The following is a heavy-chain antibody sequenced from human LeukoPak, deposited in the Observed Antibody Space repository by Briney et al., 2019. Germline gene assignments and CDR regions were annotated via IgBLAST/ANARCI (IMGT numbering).Heavy chain of an antibody. Sequence: GGSLRLSCAASGFTLNTNYMNWVRQVPGKGLEWVSVIYAGGNTYYADSVKERFTISRDNAKNSLYLQMNSLRAEDTAVYYCASLNCSSTSCYSDYWGQGTLVTVSS. CDR3: ASLNCSSTSCYSDY. V-gene: IGHV3-66*01. CDR2: IYAGGNT. D-gene: IGHD2-2*01. CDR1: GFTLNTNY. J-gene: IGHJ4*02.